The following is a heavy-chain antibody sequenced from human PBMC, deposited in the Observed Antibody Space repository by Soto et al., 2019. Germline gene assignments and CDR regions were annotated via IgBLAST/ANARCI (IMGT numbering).Heavy chain of an antibody. D-gene: IGHD2-21*02. CDR2: VNPSGGHT. Sequence: QVQLMQSGAEVKKPGASVKVSCKASGDTFTDYYIHWVRQAPGQGLEWMGTVNPSGGHTTYAQHFLGRMTXTXXXSXSTLYMELTSLTSDDTAIYYCARGGHVVVVTAALDYWGQGTLVTVSS. CDR3: ARGGHVVVVTAALDY. J-gene: IGHJ4*02. V-gene: IGHV1-46*01. CDR1: GDTFTDYY.